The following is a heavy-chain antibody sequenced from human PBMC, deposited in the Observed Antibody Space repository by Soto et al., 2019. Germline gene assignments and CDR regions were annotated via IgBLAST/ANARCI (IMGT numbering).Heavy chain of an antibody. Sequence: KVYWKSVVYAFSRDGSGWLIKNPGQGLEWMGWISAYNGNTNYAQKLQGRVTMTTDTSTSTAYMELRSLRSDDTAVYYCARDEPTSPASFDYWGQGTLVSVPS. D-gene: IGHD3-16*01. CDR2: ISAYNGNT. CDR1: VYAFSRDG. CDR3: ARDEPTSPASFDY. V-gene: IGHV1-18*01. J-gene: IGHJ4*02.